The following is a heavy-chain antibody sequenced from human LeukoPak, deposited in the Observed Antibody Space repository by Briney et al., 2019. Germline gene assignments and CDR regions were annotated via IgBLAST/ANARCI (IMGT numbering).Heavy chain of an antibody. CDR1: GYTFTDYF. Sequence: ASVKASCKASGYTFTDYFMHWVRQAPGQGLEWMGIMNPSGGSPTYARRFQGRVTMTRDTSTSTVYMELSSLRSEDTAVYYCARDDGDGVGSYWGQGTLVTVSS. D-gene: IGHD1-26*01. CDR3: ARDDGDGVGSY. J-gene: IGHJ4*02. CDR2: MNPSGGSP. V-gene: IGHV1-46*01.